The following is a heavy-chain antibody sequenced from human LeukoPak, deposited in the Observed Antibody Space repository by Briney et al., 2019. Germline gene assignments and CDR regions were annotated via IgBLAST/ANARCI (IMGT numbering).Heavy chain of an antibody. Sequence: GGSLRLSCAASGFTFDDYAMHWVRQAPGKGLEWVSLISWDGGSTYYADSVKGRFTISRDNAKNTLYLQMNNLRAEDTAIYYCATDSYVSGSYYRLFYWGQGTLVTVSS. CDR2: ISWDGGST. CDR3: ATDSYVSGSYYRLFY. CDR1: GFTFDDYA. J-gene: IGHJ4*02. V-gene: IGHV3-43D*03. D-gene: IGHD3-10*01.